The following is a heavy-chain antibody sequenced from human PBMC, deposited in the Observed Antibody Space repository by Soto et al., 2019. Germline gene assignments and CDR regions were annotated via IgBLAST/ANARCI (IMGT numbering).Heavy chain of an antibody. CDR2: IIPIFGTA. CDR3: ARDRGYSSGWPSGMDV. V-gene: IGHV1-69*01. J-gene: IGHJ6*02. D-gene: IGHD6-19*01. CDR1: GGTFSSYA. Sequence: QVQLVQSGAEVKKTGSSVKVSCKASGGTFSSYAISWVRQAPGQGLEWMGGIIPIFGTANYAQKFQGRVTITADESTSTADMELSSLRSEDTAVYYCARDRGYSSGWPSGMDVWGQGTTVTVSS.